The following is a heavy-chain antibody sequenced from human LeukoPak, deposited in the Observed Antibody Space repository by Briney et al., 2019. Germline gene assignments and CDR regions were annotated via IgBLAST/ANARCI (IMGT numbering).Heavy chain of an antibody. CDR3: AKDPTMIVVVIPDY. CDR1: GFTFSSYA. J-gene: IGHJ4*02. CDR2: ISGSGGST. D-gene: IGHD3-22*01. Sequence: GGSLRLSCAASGFTFSSYAMSWVSQAPGKGLEWVSAISGSGGSTYYADSVKGRFTISRDNSKNTLYLQMNSLRAEDTAVYYCAKDPTMIVVVIPDYWGQGTLVTVSS. V-gene: IGHV3-23*01.